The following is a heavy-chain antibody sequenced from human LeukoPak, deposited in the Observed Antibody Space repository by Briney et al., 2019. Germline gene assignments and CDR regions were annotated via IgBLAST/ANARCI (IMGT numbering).Heavy chain of an antibody. CDR3: ARDRNIVATIEGGMDV. J-gene: IGHJ6*02. CDR1: GGSISSAGYS. CDR2: IYHSGST. V-gene: IGHV4-30-2*05. D-gene: IGHD5-12*01. Sequence: PSETLSLTCTVSGGSISSAGYSWSWIRQPPGKGLEWIGYIYHSGSTYYNPSLKSRVTISIDTSKNQFSLKVNSVTAADTAVYYCARDRNIVATIEGGMDVWGQGTTVTVSS.